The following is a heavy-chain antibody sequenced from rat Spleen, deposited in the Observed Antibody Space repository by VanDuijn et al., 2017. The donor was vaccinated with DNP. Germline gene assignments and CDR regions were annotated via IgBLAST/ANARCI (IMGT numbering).Heavy chain of an antibody. V-gene: IGHV4-2*01. D-gene: IGHD1-11*01. CDR1: GFTFSKYG. J-gene: IGHJ2*01. CDR2: INKGSSTI. CDR3: VKDLRGGSAFDY. Sequence: EVQLVESGGGLVQPGRSMKVSCAASGFTFSKYGMAWVRQAPKKGLEWVGEINKGSSTINNIPSLKDKFPISRYNAQNTLYLQMNSLRSEDTATYYCVKDLRGGSAFDYWGPGVMVTVSS.